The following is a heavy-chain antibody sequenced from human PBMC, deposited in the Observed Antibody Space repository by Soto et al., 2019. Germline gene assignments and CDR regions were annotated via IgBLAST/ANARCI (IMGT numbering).Heavy chain of an antibody. V-gene: IGHV3-7*04. D-gene: IGHD1-26*01. CDR3: SGGVGDAF. CDR1: EGTVIRDW. Sequence: EVHLVESGGGLVQTGGSLRLSCAIFEGTVIRDWMNWVRQAPGKGLEWVAHTNQDGSEKYYVDSVKGRFTISRDNDKNSLSLQMISLRAEDTAMYYCSGGVGDAFWGQGTLVTVSS. J-gene: IGHJ4*02. CDR2: TNQDGSEK.